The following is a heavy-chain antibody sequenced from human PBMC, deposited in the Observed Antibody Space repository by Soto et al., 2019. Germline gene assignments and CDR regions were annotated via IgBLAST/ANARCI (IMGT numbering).Heavy chain of an antibody. D-gene: IGHD3-10*01. CDR1: GFIFSDYY. CDR3: AMDTVGSDGY. CDR2: TRNKVNSFSA. J-gene: IGHJ4*02. Sequence: EVQLMESGGGLVQPGGSLRLSCAASGFIFSDYYMDWVRQVPGKGLEWVGRTRNKVNSFSAEYAASVKGRFSIYRDASNDSMYLQMNSLKSDVTAVYYFAMDTVGSDGYWVQGALVTVSS. V-gene: IGHV3-72*01.